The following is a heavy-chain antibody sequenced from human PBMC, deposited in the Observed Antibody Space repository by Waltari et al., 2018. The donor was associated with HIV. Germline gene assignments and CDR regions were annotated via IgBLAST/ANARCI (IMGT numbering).Heavy chain of an antibody. J-gene: IGHJ1*01. Sequence: EVQLVESGGGLVQPGGSMKLSWVAYGLHRTYLWMHWFRQVPGKGPLWVSRLTKDGRNAIYADSVKGRFTISRDIAKNTLYLELRRVGVEDSGVYYCVRNEVWQRYHYFEHWGQGTLVTVSS. CDR2: LTKDGRNA. V-gene: IGHV3-74*01. CDR3: VRNEVWQRYHYFEH. CDR1: LHRTYLW. D-gene: IGHD3-16*01.